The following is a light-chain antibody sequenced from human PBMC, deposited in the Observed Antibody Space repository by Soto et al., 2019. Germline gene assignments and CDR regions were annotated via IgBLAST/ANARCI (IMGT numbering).Light chain of an antibody. CDR3: SSYTTTSTLV. Sequence: QSVLPQPASVSGSPGQSITIACTGTIRDVGSYNLVSWYQQRPGEAPKLIISEVRNRPSGISYRFTGSKSGNTASLTISGLQTEDEADYYCSSYTTTSTLVFGGGTKVTVL. CDR1: IRDVGSYNL. CDR2: EVR. V-gene: IGLV2-14*01. J-gene: IGLJ3*02.